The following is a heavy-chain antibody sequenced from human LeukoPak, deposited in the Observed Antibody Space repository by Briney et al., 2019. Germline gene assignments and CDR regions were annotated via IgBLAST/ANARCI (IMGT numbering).Heavy chain of an antibody. CDR1: GGSISSSSYY. Sequence: SETLSLTCTVSGGSISSSSYYWGWIRQPPGKGLEWIGSIYYSGSTYYNPSLKSRVTISVDTSKNQFSLKLSSVTAADTAVNYCARRPDILTGYQKEDYWGQGTLVTVSS. CDR2: IYYSGST. D-gene: IGHD3-9*01. J-gene: IGHJ4*02. V-gene: IGHV4-39*01. CDR3: ARRPDILTGYQKEDY.